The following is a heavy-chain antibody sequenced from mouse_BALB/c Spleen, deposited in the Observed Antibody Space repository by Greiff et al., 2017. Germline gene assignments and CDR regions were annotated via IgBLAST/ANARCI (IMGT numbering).Heavy chain of an antibody. J-gene: IGHJ3*01. CDR1: GFTFSSYA. CDR2: ISSGGSYT. CDR3: AKHGGYDYDVAWFAY. D-gene: IGHD2-4*01. V-gene: IGHV5-9-3*01. Sequence: EVQGVESGGGLVKPGGSLKLSCAASGFTFSSYAMSWVRQTPEKRLEWVANISSGGSYTYYPDSVKGRFTISRDNAKNTLYMQVSSLTSEDTAMYYSAKHGGYDYDVAWFAYWGQGTLVTVSA.